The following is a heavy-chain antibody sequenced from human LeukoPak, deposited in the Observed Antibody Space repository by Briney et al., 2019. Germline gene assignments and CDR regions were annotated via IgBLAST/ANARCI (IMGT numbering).Heavy chain of an antibody. Sequence: GGSLRLSCAASGFTFSGYWMGWVRQAPGKGLEWVAHIRQDESERYYVDFVKGRFTISRDNAKNSLYLQMNSLRAEDTAVYYCARGYNWKDSWGQGTLVSVSS. CDR3: ARGYNWKDS. CDR2: IRQDESER. J-gene: IGHJ4*02. D-gene: IGHD1-20*01. CDR1: GFTFSGYW. V-gene: IGHV3-7*01.